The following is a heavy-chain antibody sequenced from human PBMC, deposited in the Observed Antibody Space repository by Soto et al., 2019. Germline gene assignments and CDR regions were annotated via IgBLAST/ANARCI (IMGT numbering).Heavy chain of an antibody. J-gene: IGHJ4*02. CDR1: GGSISSGGYY. Sequence: QVQLQESGPGLAKPSQTLSLTCTVSGGSISSGGYYWSWIRQHPGKSLEWIGYIYYSGSTYYNPSLKSRVTISADTSKNQFSLKLSSVTAADTAVYYCARGGYYDSSGYYGYWGQGTLVTVSS. D-gene: IGHD3-22*01. CDR3: ARGGYYDSSGYYGY. V-gene: IGHV4-31*03. CDR2: IYYSGST.